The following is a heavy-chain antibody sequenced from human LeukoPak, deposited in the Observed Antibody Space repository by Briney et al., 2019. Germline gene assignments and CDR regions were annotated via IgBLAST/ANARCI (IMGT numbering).Heavy chain of an antibody. CDR1: GYTLTQLS. J-gene: IGHJ4*02. D-gene: IGHD6-19*01. Sequence: ASVKVSCKVSGYTLTQLSMHWVRQAPGKGLEWMGGFDPEDGETIYAQKFQGRVTMTRDTSISTAYMELSRLRSDDTAVYYCARETSYSSSFDYWGQGTLVTVSS. V-gene: IGHV1-24*01. CDR3: ARETSYSSSFDY. CDR2: FDPEDGET.